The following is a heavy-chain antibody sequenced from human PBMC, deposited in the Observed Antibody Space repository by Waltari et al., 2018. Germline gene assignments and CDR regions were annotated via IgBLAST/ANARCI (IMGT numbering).Heavy chain of an antibody. Sequence: EGQLVESGGALVQPGGSLRLSCAASALTSSTFWMHWVRQAPGKGRVWVERINPDGRTTTYADSVRGRFSISRDNAKNTLYLQMNSLTVEDTAVYFCARSMNYGPDYWGRGTLVTVSS. J-gene: IGHJ4*02. V-gene: IGHV3-74*01. CDR1: ALTSSTFW. CDR2: INPDGRTT. D-gene: IGHD3-10*01. CDR3: ARSMNYGPDY.